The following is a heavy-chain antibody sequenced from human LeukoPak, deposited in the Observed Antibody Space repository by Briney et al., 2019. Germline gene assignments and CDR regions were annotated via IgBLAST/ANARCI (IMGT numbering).Heavy chain of an antibody. D-gene: IGHD2-8*01. J-gene: IGHJ4*02. CDR2: IKSKKDRATT. CDR1: GFTFSSYS. Sequence: GGSLRLSCAASGFTFSSYSMNWVRQTPGKGLEWVGRIKSKKDRATTAYAAPVKGRFTISRDDSKNTLFLQMDSLETEDTAVYYCTTGMAETWHDGYWGQGTLVTVSP. V-gene: IGHV3-15*01. CDR3: TTGMAETWHDGY.